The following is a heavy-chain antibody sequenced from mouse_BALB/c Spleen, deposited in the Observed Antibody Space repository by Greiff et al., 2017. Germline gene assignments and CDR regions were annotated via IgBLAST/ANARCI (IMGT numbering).Heavy chain of an antibody. CDR3: ARRPVVASGLDY. J-gene: IGHJ2*01. V-gene: IGHV1-7*01. CDR1: GYTFTSYW. D-gene: IGHD1-1*01. CDR2: INPSTGYT. Sequence: VQLQQSGAELAKPGASVKMSCKASGYTFTSYWMHWVKQRPGQGLEWIGYINPSTGYTEYNQKFKDKATLTADKSSSTAYMQLSSLTSEDSAVYYCARRPVVASGLDYWGQGTTLTVSS.